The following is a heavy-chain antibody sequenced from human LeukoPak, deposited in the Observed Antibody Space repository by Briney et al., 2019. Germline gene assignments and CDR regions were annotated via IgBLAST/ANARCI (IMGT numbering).Heavy chain of an antibody. V-gene: IGHV4-34*01. CDR3: ATGQLWELLYDAFDI. CDR1: GGSFSGYY. CDR2: IYYSGST. J-gene: IGHJ3*02. Sequence: SETLSLTCAVYGGSFSGYYWGWIRQPPGKGLEWIGSIYYSGSTYYNPSLKSRVTISVDTSKNQFSLKLSSVTAADTAVYYCATGQLWELLYDAFDIWGQGTMVTVSS. D-gene: IGHD1-26*01.